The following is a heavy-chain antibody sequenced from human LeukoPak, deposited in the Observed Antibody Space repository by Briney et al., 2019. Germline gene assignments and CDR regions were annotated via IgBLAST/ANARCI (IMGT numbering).Heavy chain of an antibody. D-gene: IGHD4-17*01. Sequence: GGSLRLSCAASGFTFCNYAVMWVRQAPGQGLEWVSAITSGGSPRYADSVKGRFTISRDNSKNTLYLQMNSLKTEDTAQYFCARDPNGDYIGAFEFWGQGTGVTVSS. CDR1: GFTFCNYA. CDR2: ITSGGSP. CDR3: ARDPNGDYIGAFEF. V-gene: IGHV3-23*01. J-gene: IGHJ3*01.